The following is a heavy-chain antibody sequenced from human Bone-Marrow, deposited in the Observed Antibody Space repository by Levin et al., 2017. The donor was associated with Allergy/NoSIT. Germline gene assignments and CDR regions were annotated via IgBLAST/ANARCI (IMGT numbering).Heavy chain of an antibody. CDR2: IGGTTSTI. J-gene: IGHJ4*02. Sequence: GESLKISCAASGFTFSIYSMHWVRQAPGKGLEWLSYIGGTTSTILYADSVKGRFTISRDNAKNSLYLQMNSLRDEDTAVYYCARGFAVDRSYFDYWGQGSLVTVSS. D-gene: IGHD2-21*01. V-gene: IGHV3-48*02. CDR1: GFTFSIYS. CDR3: ARGFAVDRSYFDY.